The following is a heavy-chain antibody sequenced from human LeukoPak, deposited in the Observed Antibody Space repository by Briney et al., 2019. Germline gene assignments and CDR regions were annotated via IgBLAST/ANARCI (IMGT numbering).Heavy chain of an antibody. CDR2: ISSSSSYI. CDR1: GFTFSSYS. V-gene: IGHV3-21*01. CDR3: ARDRSGYYSYWFDP. Sequence: GGSLRLSCAASGFTFSSYSMNWVRQAPGKGLEWVSSISSSSSYIYYADSVKGRFTISRDNAKNSLYLQMNSLRAEDTAVYYCARDRSGYYSYWFDPWGQGTLVTVSS. D-gene: IGHD3-22*01. J-gene: IGHJ5*02.